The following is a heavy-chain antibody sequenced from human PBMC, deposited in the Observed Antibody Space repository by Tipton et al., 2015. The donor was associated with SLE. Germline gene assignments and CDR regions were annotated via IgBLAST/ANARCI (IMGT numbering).Heavy chain of an antibody. V-gene: IGHV3-74*01. D-gene: IGHD6-19*01. CDR2: INSDGSST. CDR3: ARGGQWLVPDY. CDR1: GFTFSSYW. Sequence: SLRLSCAASGFTFSSYWMHWVRQAPGKGLVWVSRINSDGSSTSYADSVKGRFTISRDNAKNTLYLQMNSLRAEDTAVYYCARGGQWLVPDYWGQGTLVTVSS. J-gene: IGHJ4*02.